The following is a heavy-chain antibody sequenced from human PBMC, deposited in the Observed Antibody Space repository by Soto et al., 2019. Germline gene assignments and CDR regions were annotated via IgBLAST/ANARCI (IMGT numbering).Heavy chain of an antibody. CDR1: GFTFSSYA. CDR2: ISYDGSNK. Sequence: GGSLRLSCAASGFTFSSYAMHWVRQAPGKGLEWVAVISYDGSNKYYADSVKGRFTISRDNSKNTLYLQMNSLRAEDTAVYYCARDEYYGSGSYYNRYYYYYGMDVWGQGTTVTVSS. V-gene: IGHV3-30-3*01. J-gene: IGHJ6*02. D-gene: IGHD3-10*01. CDR3: ARDEYYGSGSYYNRYYYYYGMDV.